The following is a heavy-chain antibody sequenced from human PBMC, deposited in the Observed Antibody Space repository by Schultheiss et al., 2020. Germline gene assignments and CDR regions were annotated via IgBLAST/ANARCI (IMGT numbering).Heavy chain of an antibody. D-gene: IGHD2-15*01. V-gene: IGHV3-23*01. CDR3: VRDRGEYCSGGTCNGLGY. CDR1: GFTFSSYA. Sequence: GESLKTSCAASGFTFSSYAMSWVRQAPGKGLEWVSAISGDGDRTYYADSVKGRFTISRDNSKNTLYLQMNSLRPEDTALYYCVRDRGEYCSGGTCNGLGYWGQGALVTVSS. CDR2: ISGDGDRT. J-gene: IGHJ4*02.